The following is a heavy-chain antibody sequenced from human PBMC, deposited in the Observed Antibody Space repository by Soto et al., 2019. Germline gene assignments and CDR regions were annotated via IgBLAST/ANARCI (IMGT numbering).Heavy chain of an antibody. Sequence: ASVKVSCKASGYTFTSYGISWVRQAPGQGLEWMGWISAYNGNTNYAQKLQGRVTMTTDTSTSTAYMELRSLRSDDTAVYYCATSHSWYDFWSGYYGMDVWGQGTTVTVSS. CDR2: ISAYNGNT. J-gene: IGHJ6*02. D-gene: IGHD3-3*01. CDR3: ATSHSWYDFWSGYYGMDV. CDR1: GYTFTSYG. V-gene: IGHV1-18*01.